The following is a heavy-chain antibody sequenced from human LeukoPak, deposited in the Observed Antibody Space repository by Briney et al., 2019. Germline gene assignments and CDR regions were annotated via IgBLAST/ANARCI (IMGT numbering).Heavy chain of an antibody. CDR1: GYTFTSYY. CDR3: ARDRRVVTVVPELYPSEPAFDY. J-gene: IGHJ4*02. CDR2: INPSGGST. Sequence: GASVKVSCKASGYTFTSYYMHWVRQAPGQGLEWMGIINPSGGSTSYAQKFQGRVTITADKSTSTAYMELSSLRSEDTAVYYCARDRRVVTVVPELYPSEPAFDYWGQGTLVTVSS. V-gene: IGHV1-46*01. D-gene: IGHD3-10*01.